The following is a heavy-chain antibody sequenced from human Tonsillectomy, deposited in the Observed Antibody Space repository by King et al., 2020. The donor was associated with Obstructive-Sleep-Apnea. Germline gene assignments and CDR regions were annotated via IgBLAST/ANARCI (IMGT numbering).Heavy chain of an antibody. CDR3: SSGSIPFFDY. Sequence: VQLVESGGGLVQPGGSLRLSCAASGFTFSSYWMSGVRQAPGKGLEWVAHIKQDGSEKYYVDSVKGRFTISSDNAKNSLFLQMNSLRAEDTAVYYCSSGSIPFFDYWGQGTLVTVSS. CDR1: GFTFSSYW. J-gene: IGHJ4*01. V-gene: IGHV3-7*03. CDR2: IKQDGSEK. D-gene: IGHD3-10*01.